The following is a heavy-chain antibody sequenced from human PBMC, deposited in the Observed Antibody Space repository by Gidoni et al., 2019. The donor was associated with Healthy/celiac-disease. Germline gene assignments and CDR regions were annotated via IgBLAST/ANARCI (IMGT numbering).Heavy chain of an antibody. CDR2: IMHRVST. J-gene: IGHJ3*02. Sequence: QVQLQQWGAGQLKPSENLSLTCAVYGGSFSGYYWRWIRQPPGQGLEWIGEIMHRVSTNSNPSLNSRVTISVDSSKNHFSRKLSSVTAADTAVYYCARGPATVVTAGGDSFDIWGQGTMVTVSS. D-gene: IGHD2-21*02. CDR1: GGSFSGYY. CDR3: ARGPATVVTAGGDSFDI. V-gene: IGHV4-34*01.